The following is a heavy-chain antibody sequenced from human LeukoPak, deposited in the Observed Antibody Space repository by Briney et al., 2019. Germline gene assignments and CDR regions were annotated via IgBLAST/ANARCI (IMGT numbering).Heavy chain of an antibody. D-gene: IGHD3-10*01. V-gene: IGHV3-48*03. Sequence: GGSLRLSCAVSGFTFSACELTWVRQAPGKGLEWVSYISRSGSTRYYADSVKGRFTISRDNAKNSLYLQMNSLRAEDTAVYYCARVATMVRVPLDALDIWGQGTMVSVSS. J-gene: IGHJ3*02. CDR3: ARVATMVRVPLDALDI. CDR2: ISRSGSTR. CDR1: GFTFSACE.